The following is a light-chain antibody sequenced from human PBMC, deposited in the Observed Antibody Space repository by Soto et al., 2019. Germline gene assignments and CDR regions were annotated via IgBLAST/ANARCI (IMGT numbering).Light chain of an antibody. CDR3: QQYGDPPVT. CDR1: QSVYSN. CDR2: GAS. Sequence: EIVMTQSPATLSVSPGERATLSCRASQSVYSNLAWYQEKPGQAPRLLIYGASSRATGIPDRFSGSGSGTDFTLTISRLEPEDFAVYYCQQYGDPPVTFGGGAKVDIK. V-gene: IGKV3-20*01. J-gene: IGKJ4*01.